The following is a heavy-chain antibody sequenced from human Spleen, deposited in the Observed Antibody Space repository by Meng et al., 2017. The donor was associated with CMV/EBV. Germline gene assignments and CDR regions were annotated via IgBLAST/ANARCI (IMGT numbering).Heavy chain of an antibody. CDR1: GGSFSGYY. D-gene: IGHD2-2*01. J-gene: IGHJ4*02. Sequence: CAAVHLKPPEPLSPTAAVYGGSFSGYYWSWIRQPPGKGLEWIGEINHSGSTNYNPSLKSRVTISVDTSKNQFSLKLSSVTAADTAVYYCARGRSSGIVVVPAANFDYWGQGTLVTVSS. V-gene: IGHV4-34*01. CDR3: ARGRSSGIVVVPAANFDY. CDR2: INHSGST.